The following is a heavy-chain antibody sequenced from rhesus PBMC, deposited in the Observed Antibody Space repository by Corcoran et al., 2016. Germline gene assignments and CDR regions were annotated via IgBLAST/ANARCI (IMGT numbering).Heavy chain of an antibody. CDR2: ISNGGGST. J-gene: IGHJ4*01. D-gene: IGHD5-24*01. CDR1: GFTFSSYG. CDR3: AKERRYSGPFDY. V-gene: IGHV3S5*01. Sequence: EVQLVESGGGLVQPGGSLRLSCAASGFTFSSYGMSWVRQDPGKGLEWVSYISNGGGSTYYADSVKGRFTISRDNSKNTLSLQMNSLRAEDTAVYYCAKERRYSGPFDYWGQGVLVTVSS.